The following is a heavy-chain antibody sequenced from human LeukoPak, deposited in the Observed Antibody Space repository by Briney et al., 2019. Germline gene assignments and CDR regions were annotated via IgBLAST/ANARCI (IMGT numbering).Heavy chain of an antibody. CDR3: ARKSTSAAINH. V-gene: IGHV3-11*04. J-gene: IGHJ5*02. Sequence: GGSLRLSCAASGFIFSDYYMGWIRQAPGRGLEWVSYITDSGSKIYYTDSVKGRFTISRDNAKNSLYLQMNSLRAEDTAVYYCARKSTSAAINHWGQGTLVTVSS. D-gene: IGHD2-2*01. CDR1: GFIFSDYY. CDR2: ITDSGSKI.